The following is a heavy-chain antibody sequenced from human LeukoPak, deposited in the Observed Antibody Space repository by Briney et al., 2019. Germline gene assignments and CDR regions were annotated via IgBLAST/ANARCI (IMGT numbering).Heavy chain of an antibody. CDR3: ASLVGDRTPGY. J-gene: IGHJ4*02. CDR1: GFTLSDYY. D-gene: IGHD2-8*02. Sequence: KSGGSRRLSCAASGFTLSDYYMSWIRQTPGKGLEWVSYISSSGSTIYYADSVKGRFTISRDNAKSSLYLQMNSLGAEDTAVYYCASLVGDRTPGYWGQGTLVTVSS. CDR2: ISSSGSTI. V-gene: IGHV3-11*04.